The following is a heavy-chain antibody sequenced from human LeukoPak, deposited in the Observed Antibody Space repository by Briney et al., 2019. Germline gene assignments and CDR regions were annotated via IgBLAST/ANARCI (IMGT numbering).Heavy chain of an antibody. CDR1: GLTLTTYS. CDR3: ARSGYSSGWYSEGIGY. D-gene: IGHD6-19*01. V-gene: IGHV3-21*01. CDR2: ISSSSSYI. J-gene: IGHJ4*02. Sequence: GGSLRLSCAASGLTLTTYSMNWVRQAPGKGLEWVSSISSSSSYIYYADSVKGRFTISRDNAKNSLYLQMNSLRAEDTAVYYCARSGYSSGWYSEGIGYWGQGTLVTVSS.